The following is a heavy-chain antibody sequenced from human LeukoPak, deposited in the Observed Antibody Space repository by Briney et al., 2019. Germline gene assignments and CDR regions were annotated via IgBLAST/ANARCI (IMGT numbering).Heavy chain of an antibody. CDR3: AKGDDFWSGYSDY. V-gene: IGHV3-23*01. Sequence: GGSLRLSCAASGSTFSSYAISWVRQAPGKGLGWVSSISGSGGSTYYTDSVKGRSTTARDNSKTTLYLQINSLRAEDTAVYYCAKGDDFWSGYSDYWGQGTLVTVSS. D-gene: IGHD3-3*01. CDR1: GSTFSSYA. CDR2: ISGSGGST. J-gene: IGHJ4*02.